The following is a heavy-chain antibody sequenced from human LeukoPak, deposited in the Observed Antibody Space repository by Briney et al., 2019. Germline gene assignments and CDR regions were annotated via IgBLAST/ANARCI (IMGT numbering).Heavy chain of an antibody. V-gene: IGHV3-21*01. J-gene: IGHJ5*02. D-gene: IGHD6-19*01. Sequence: GGSLRLSCAASGFTFSSYAMSWVRQAPGNGLDWVSSISSSSSYIYYADSVKGRFTISRDNAKNSLYLQMNSLRAEDTAVYYCARDRRIAVAGLGWFDPWGQGTLVTVSS. CDR3: ARDRRIAVAGLGWFDP. CDR2: ISSSSSYI. CDR1: GFTFSSYA.